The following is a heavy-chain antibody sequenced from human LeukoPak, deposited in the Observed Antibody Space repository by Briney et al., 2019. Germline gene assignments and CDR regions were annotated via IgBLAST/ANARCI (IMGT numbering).Heavy chain of an antibody. J-gene: IGHJ4*02. CDR2: IDPSGGST. CDR3: ARDFREMPNY. CDR1: GYTFTRYY. Sequence: ASVKVSCKASGYTFTRYYMHWVRQAPGQGLEWMGIIDPSGGSTSYAQKFQGGVTMTRDATTSTVYLELSSLRSEDTAVYYCARDFREMPNYWGQGTLVTVSS. D-gene: IGHD5-24*01. V-gene: IGHV1-46*01.